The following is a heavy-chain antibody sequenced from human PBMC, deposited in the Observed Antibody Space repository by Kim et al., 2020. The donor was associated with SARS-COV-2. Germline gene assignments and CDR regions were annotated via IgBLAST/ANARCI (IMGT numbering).Heavy chain of an antibody. CDR3: AKYVSSSTGYSFDY. CDR2: ISDRAGST. Sequence: GGSLRLSCAASGFTFSSYAMSWVRQAPGKGLEWVSAISDRAGSTYNADSVKGRFTISRDNSKNTLYLQMNSLRAEDTAVYYCAKYVSSSTGYSFDYWGQGTLVTVSS. J-gene: IGHJ4*02. CDR1: GFTFSSYA. D-gene: IGHD6-13*01. V-gene: IGHV3-23*01.